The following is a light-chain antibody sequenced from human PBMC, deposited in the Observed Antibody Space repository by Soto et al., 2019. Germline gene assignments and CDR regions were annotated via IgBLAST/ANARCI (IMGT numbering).Light chain of an antibody. J-gene: IGKJ5*01. Sequence: EVVLIQSPVTLSLLPGEIASLFCRGGQVLGSYLACYQQKPGQAPRLLIFGASGRATGIPARFSGSGSGTDFTLTISSLQSEDFAVYYCQQYINWPITFGTGTRVEIK. CDR3: QQYINWPIT. V-gene: IGKV3D-15*01. CDR2: GAS. CDR1: QVLGSY.